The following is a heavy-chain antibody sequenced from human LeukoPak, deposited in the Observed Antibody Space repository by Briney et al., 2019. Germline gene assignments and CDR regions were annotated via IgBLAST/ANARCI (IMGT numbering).Heavy chain of an antibody. CDR3: ARTQQLAYDAFDI. J-gene: IGHJ3*02. D-gene: IGHD6-13*01. V-gene: IGHV4-39*01. CDR1: GGSISSSSYY. CDR2: IYYSGST. Sequence: SETLSLTCTVSGGSISSSSYYWGWIRQPPGKGLEWIGSIYYSGSTYYNPSLKSRVTISVDTSKNQFSLKLSSVTAADTAVYYCARTQQLAYDAFDIWGQGTMVTVSS.